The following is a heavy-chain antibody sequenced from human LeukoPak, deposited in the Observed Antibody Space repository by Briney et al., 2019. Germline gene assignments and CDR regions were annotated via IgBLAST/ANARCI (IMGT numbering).Heavy chain of an antibody. D-gene: IGHD2-2*01. Sequence: GGSLRLSCAASGFTFSSYEMNWVRQAPGNGLEWVSYIISSGSTIYYADSVKGRFTISRDNDKNSLYLQMNSLRAGDTAVYYCARGAIVVVPAAEDYAFDIWGQGTMVTVSS. J-gene: IGHJ3*02. CDR3: ARGAIVVVPAAEDYAFDI. V-gene: IGHV3-48*03. CDR1: GFTFSSYE. CDR2: IISSGSTI.